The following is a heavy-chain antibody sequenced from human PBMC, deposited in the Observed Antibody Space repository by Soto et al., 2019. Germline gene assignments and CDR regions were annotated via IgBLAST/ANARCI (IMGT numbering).Heavy chain of an antibody. V-gene: IGHV4-59*01. Sequence: VQLQESGPGLVKPSETLSLTCTVSGGSISSYYWSWIRQPPGKGLEFIGYIYYSGSTIYNPSLKSRVTISVDTSKNQFSLKLSSVTAADTAVYYCARDGGTNGMDVWGQGTTVTVSS. CDR1: GGSISSYY. CDR2: IYYSGST. J-gene: IGHJ6*02. CDR3: ARDGGTNGMDV. D-gene: IGHD3-3*01.